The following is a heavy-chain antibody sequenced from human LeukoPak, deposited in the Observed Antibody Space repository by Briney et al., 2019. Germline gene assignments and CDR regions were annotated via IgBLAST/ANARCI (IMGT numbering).Heavy chain of an antibody. J-gene: IGHJ3*02. CDR3: ARHPDCSSTSCYADAFDI. Sequence: GESLKISCKGSGYSFTSYWIGWVRQMPGKGLEWMGIIYPGDSDTRYSPSFQGQVTISADKSISTAYLQWSSLKASDTAMYYCARHPDCSSTSCYADAFDIWGQGTMVTVSS. D-gene: IGHD2-2*01. CDR1: GYSFTSYW. V-gene: IGHV5-51*01. CDR2: IYPGDSDT.